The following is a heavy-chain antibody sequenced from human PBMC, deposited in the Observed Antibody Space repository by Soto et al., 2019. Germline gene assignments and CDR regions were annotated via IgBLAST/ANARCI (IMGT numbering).Heavy chain of an antibody. Sequence: EVQLVESGGGLVQPGESLRLSCSASGITFSDYWMTWVRQAPGKGLEWVANIRKDESKKSYLDSVRGRFTVSRDNARNLLYLQMDRLRAEDTALYCCARDVSPGSGPYCDAFDIWGQGTMVTVSS. J-gene: IGHJ3*02. CDR3: ARDVSPGSGPYCDAFDI. CDR1: GITFSDYW. D-gene: IGHD6-25*01. V-gene: IGHV3-7*05. CDR2: IRKDESKK.